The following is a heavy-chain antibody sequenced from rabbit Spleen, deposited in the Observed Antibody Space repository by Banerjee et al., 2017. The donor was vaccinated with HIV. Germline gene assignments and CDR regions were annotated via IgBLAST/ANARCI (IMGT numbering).Heavy chain of an antibody. D-gene: IGHD4-1*01. CDR3: ARDRGSGWGDAIDP. J-gene: IGHJ2*01. V-gene: IGHV1S45*01. CDR2: IATSSAGSGTT. CDR1: GFDLSSSYW. Sequence: QEQLVESGGDLVKPGASLTLTCTASGFDLSSSYWICWVRQAPGKGLEWIACIATSSAGSGTTYYASGANGRFTISSHNAQNTVDLQMNSLTAADTTTYFCARDRGSGWGDAIDPWGQGTLVTVS.